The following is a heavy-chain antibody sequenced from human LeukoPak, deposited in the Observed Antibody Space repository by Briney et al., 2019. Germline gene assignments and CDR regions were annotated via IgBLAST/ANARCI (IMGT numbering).Heavy chain of an antibody. J-gene: IGHJ6*03. Sequence: PGRSLRLSCAASGFTFSSHDMHWVRQAPGKGLEWVANIKQDGSEKYYVDSVKGRFTISRDNAKNSLYLQMNSLRAEDTAVYYCARSSSGSGGYYMDVWGKGTTVTVSS. CDR2: IKQDGSEK. D-gene: IGHD1-26*01. V-gene: IGHV3-7*01. CDR1: GFTFSSHD. CDR3: ARSSSGSGGYYMDV.